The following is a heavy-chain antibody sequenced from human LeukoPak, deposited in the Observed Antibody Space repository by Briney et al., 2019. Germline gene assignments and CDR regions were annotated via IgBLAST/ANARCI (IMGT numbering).Heavy chain of an antibody. CDR2: ISSSSSYI. D-gene: IGHD5-24*01. CDR3: ARDGYNLDTLDI. J-gene: IGHJ3*02. Sequence: PGGSLRLSCAASGLTFSSYSMNWVRQAPGKGLEWVSSISSSSSYIYYADSVKGRFTISRDNAKNSLYLQMNSLRAEDTAVYHCARDGYNLDTLDIWGQGTMVTVSS. CDR1: GLTFSSYS. V-gene: IGHV3-21*01.